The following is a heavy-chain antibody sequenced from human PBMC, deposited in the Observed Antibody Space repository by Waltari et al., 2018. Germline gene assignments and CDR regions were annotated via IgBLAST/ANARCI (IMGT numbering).Heavy chain of an antibody. V-gene: IGHV3-48*01. CDR1: GLPFSSYS. J-gene: IGHJ4*02. CDR3: ARDRWDY. CDR2: ISSSSSTI. Sequence: EVQLVESGGGLVQPGGSLRLSCAASGLPFSSYSMNWVRQAPGKGLEWLSYISSSSSTIYYADSVKGRFTISRDNVKNSLYLQMNSLRAEDTAVYYCARDRWDYWGQGTLVTVSS.